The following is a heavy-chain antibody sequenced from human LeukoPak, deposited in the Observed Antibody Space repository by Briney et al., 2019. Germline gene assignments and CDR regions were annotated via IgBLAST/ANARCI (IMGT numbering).Heavy chain of an antibody. CDR3: AKDLRNGRAADRVLYYYMDV. V-gene: IGHV3-23*01. CDR2: ISGSGGST. Sequence: GGSLRLSCAASGFTFSSYAMSWVRQAPGKGLEWVSAISGSGGSTYYADSVKGRFTISRDNSKNTLYLQMNSLRAEDTAVYYCAKDLRNGRAADRVLYYYMDVWGKGTTVTVSS. J-gene: IGHJ6*03. CDR1: GFTFSSYA. D-gene: IGHD2-15*01.